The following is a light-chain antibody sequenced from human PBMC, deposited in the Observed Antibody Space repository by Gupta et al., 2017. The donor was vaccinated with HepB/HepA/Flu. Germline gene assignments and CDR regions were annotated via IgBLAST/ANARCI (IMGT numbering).Light chain of an antibody. V-gene: IGLV1-51*01. CDR1: SSNIGKNY. CDR2: DNN. Sequence: QSVSTQPPSVSAAPAQKVTISCSGSSSNIGKNYVSWYQQLPGTAPKLLIYDNNKRPAGTPDRFSGSKSGTSATLGITGLQTGDEADYYCGTWDSSMSAEVFGTGTKVTVL. CDR3: GTWDSSMSAEV. J-gene: IGLJ1*01.